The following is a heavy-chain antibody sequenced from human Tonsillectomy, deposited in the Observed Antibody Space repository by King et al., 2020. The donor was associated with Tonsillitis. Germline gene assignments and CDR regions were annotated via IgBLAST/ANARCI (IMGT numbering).Heavy chain of an antibody. CDR3: GREGVRRSSGYSREDAFDI. Sequence: QLVQSGAEVKKPGASVKVSCKASGYTFTRHYLHWVRQALGQGLEWMGVINPSGGSTTYAQKFQGRVTMTRDTSTSTVYMELSSLKSEDTAVYYCGREGVRRSSGYSREDAFDIWGQGTMVTVSS. V-gene: IGHV1-46*01. J-gene: IGHJ3*02. CDR2: INPSGGST. CDR1: GYTFTRHY. D-gene: IGHD3-22*01.